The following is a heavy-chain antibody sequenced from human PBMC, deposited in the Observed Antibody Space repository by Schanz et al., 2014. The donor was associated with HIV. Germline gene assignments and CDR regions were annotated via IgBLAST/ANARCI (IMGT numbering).Heavy chain of an antibody. CDR2: ISDDGSNK. J-gene: IGHJ6*02. CDR3: AKVARWDYYGMDV. CDR1: GFTFSTYG. Sequence: QVQLEQSGGGVVQPGRSLRLSCAASGFTFSTYGMHWVRQAPGKGLEWVAFISDDGSNKYYADSVKGRFTISRDNSKNTLYLQMNSLRTEDTAVYYCAKVARWDYYGMDVWGQGTTVTVSS. V-gene: IGHV3-30*18.